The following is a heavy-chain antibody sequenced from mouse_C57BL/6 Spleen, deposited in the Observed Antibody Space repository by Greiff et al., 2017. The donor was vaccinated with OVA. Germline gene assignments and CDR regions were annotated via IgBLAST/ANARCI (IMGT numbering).Heavy chain of an antibody. CDR3: ARSYYSNSRGFAY. J-gene: IGHJ3*01. CDR2: IYPGDGDT. Sequence: QVQLKESGPELVKPGASVKISCKASGYAFSSSWMNWVKQRPGKGLEWIGRIYPGDGDTNYNGKFKGKATLTADKSSSTAYMQLSSLTSEDSAVYFCARSYYSNSRGFAYWGQGTLVTVSA. D-gene: IGHD2-5*01. V-gene: IGHV1-82*01. CDR1: GYAFSSSW.